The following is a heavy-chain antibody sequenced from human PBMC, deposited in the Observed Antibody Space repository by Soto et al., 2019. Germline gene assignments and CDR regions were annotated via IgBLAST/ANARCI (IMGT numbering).Heavy chain of an antibody. D-gene: IGHD6-13*01. V-gene: IGHV3-33*01. CDR3: ASDRSSSWLNWFDP. CDR2: IWYDGSNK. CDR1: GFTFSSYG. Sequence: QVQMVESGGGVVQPGRSLRLSCAASGFTFSSYGMHWVRQAPGKGLEWVAVIWYDGSNKYYADSVKGRFTISRDNSKNTLYLQVNSLRAEDTAVYYCASDRSSSWLNWFDPWGQGTLVTVSS. J-gene: IGHJ5*02.